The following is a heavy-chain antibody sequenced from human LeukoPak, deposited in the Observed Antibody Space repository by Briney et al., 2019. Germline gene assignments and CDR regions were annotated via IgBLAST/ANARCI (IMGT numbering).Heavy chain of an antibody. CDR1: GASISSSSFY. J-gene: IGHJ4*02. V-gene: IGHV4-39*07. CDR2: ISSTGNT. Sequence: SETLSLTCTVSGASISSSSFYWGWIRQPPGKGLEWIGSISSTGNTYYKPSLRTRVTISFDTSKNQFSLKLSSVTAADTAVYYCARDLMRGNEGFDYWGQGTLVPVSS. D-gene: IGHD2-8*01. CDR3: ARDLMRGNEGFDY.